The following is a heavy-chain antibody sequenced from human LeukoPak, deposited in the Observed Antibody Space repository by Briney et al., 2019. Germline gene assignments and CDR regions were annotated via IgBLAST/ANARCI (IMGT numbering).Heavy chain of an antibody. V-gene: IGHV4-30-4*01. J-gene: IGHJ3*01. CDR3: ARDTGWSSGDYDAFDV. D-gene: IGHD3-3*01. CDR1: GGSLSSGEYY. CDR2: IYYSGSA. Sequence: SETLSLTCTVSGGSLSSGEYYWSWFRQPPGTGLEWIGYIYYSGSAYYNPSLKSRVTISVDTSKNQFSLKLSSVTAADAAVYYCARDTGWSSGDYDAFDVWGLGTMVTVSS.